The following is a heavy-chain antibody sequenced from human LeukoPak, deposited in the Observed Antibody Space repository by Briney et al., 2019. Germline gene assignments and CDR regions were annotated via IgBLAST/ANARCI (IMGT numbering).Heavy chain of an antibody. CDR3: ARDTSWYYSFDY. Sequence: PSETLSLTCTVSGGSISSYYWNWIRQPAGKGLEWIGRIYTSGTTNYNPSLKSRVTMSIDTSKNQFSLKLLSVTAADTAIYYCARDTSWYYSFDYWGLGNLATVSS. CDR2: IYTSGTT. J-gene: IGHJ4*02. V-gene: IGHV4-4*07. CDR1: GGSISSYY. D-gene: IGHD6-13*01.